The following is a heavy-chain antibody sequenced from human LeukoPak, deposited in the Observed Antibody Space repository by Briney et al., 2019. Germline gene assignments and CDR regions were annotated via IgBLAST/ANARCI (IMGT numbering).Heavy chain of an antibody. CDR1: GYTFTGYS. J-gene: IGHJ4*02. CDR3: ARAQTIAAAGTGPGDF. CDR2: INPSSGGT. Sequence: ALVKVSCKSSGYTFTGYSMHWVRQAPGQGLEWMGWINPSSGGTNYAQKFQGRVTVTRDTSISTAYMELRSLRSDDTAVYFCARAQTIAAAGTGPGDFWGQGTLVTVSS. V-gene: IGHV1-2*02. D-gene: IGHD6-13*01.